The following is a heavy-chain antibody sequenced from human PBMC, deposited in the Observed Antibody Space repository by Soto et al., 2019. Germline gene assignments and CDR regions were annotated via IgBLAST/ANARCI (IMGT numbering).Heavy chain of an antibody. J-gene: IGHJ6*02. D-gene: IGHD6-13*01. CDR2: ISYDGSNK. CDR3: AKGGREAAGLYYYYGMDV. CDR1: GFTLSSYG. Sequence: GGSLRLSCAASGFTLSSYGMHWVRQSPGKGLEWVAVISYDGSNKYYADSVKGRFTISRDNSKNTLYLQMNSLRAEDTAVYYCAKGGREAAGLYYYYGMDVWGQGTTVTVSS. V-gene: IGHV3-30*18.